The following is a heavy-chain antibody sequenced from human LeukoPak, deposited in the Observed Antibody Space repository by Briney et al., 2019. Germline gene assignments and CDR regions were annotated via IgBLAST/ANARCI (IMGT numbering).Heavy chain of an antibody. J-gene: IGHJ3*02. V-gene: IGHV4-59*01. D-gene: IGHD3-10*01. CDR3: ARVDGWYYYGSGSYSLALDAFDI. Sequence: PSETLSLTCTVSGGSISSYYWSWIRQPPGKGLEWIGYIYYSGSTNYNPSLKSRVTMSVDTSKNQFSLKLSSVTAADTAVYYCARVDGWYYYGSGSYSLALDAFDIWGQGTMVTVSS. CDR2: IYYSGST. CDR1: GGSISSYY.